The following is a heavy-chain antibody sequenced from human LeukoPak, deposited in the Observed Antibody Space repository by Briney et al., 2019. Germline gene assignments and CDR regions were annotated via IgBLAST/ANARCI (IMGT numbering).Heavy chain of an antibody. J-gene: IGHJ4*02. CDR1: GFTFSSYG. V-gene: IGHV3-48*04. Sequence: GGSLRLSCAASGFTFSSYGMHWVRQAPGKGLQWVSDISSSGTTIYYADSVKGRFTISRDNAKNSLYLQMNSLRAEDTAVYYCARKYCSTTSCLFDNWGQGTLVTVSS. CDR3: ARKYCSTTSCLFDN. CDR2: ISSSGTTI. D-gene: IGHD2-2*01.